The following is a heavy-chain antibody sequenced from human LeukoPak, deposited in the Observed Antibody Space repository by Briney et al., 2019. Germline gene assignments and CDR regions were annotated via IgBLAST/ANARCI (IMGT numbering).Heavy chain of an antibody. CDR2: ISSSSSYI. D-gene: IGHD6-19*01. V-gene: IGHV3-21*01. J-gene: IGHJ5*02. CDR3: AKQWLVTGWFDP. Sequence: PGGSLRLSCAASGFTFSSYSMNWVRQAPGKGLEWVSSISSSSSYIYYADSVKGRFTISRDNAKNSLYLQMNSLRAEDTAVYYCAKQWLVTGWFDPWGQGTLVTVSS. CDR1: GFTFSSYS.